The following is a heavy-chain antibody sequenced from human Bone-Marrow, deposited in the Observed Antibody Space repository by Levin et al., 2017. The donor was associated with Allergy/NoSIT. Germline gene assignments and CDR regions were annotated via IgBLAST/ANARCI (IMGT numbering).Heavy chain of an antibody. CDR2: IRSKAYGGTT. V-gene: IGHV3-49*05. CDR1: GFTFGDYT. D-gene: IGHD6-13*01. J-gene: IGHJ3*02. Sequence: KPGGSLRLSCRASGFTFGDYTMSWFRQAPGKGLDWVGMIRSKAYGGTTEYGASVKDRFTISRDDSTSIAYLQMDSLKTEDTAVYYCTLPTITAAAFDIWGQGTMVIVSA. CDR3: TLPTITAAAFDI.